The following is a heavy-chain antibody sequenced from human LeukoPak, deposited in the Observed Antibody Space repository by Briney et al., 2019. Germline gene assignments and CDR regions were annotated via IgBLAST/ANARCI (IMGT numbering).Heavy chain of an antibody. CDR3: ARQRTYCSSTSCYRYFDY. J-gene: IGHJ4*02. CDR2: ISYDGSNK. CDR1: GFTFSSYG. D-gene: IGHD2-2*01. Sequence: SGRSLRLSCAASGFTFSSYGMHWVRQATGKGLEWVAVISYDGSNKYYADSVKGRFTISRDNSKNTLYLRMNSLRAEDTAVYYCARQRTYCSSTSCYRYFDYWGQGTLVTVSS. V-gene: IGHV3-30*03.